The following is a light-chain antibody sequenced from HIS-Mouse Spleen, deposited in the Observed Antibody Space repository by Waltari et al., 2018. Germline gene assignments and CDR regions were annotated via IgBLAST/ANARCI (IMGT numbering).Light chain of an antibody. V-gene: IGLV3-10*01. CDR2: EDS. J-gene: IGLJ2*01. CDR3: YSTDSSGNHRV. CDR1: ALPKQY. Sequence: SYELTQPPSVSVSPGQTARITCSGDALPKQYAYWSQQESGQAPVRGIYEDSKRPSGIPERFSGSSSGTMATLTISGAQVEDEADYYCYSTDSSGNHRVFGGGTKLTVL.